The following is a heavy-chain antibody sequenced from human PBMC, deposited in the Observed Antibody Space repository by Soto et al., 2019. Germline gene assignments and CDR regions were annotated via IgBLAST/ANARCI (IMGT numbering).Heavy chain of an antibody. Sequence: ASVKVSCKASGYTFTGYYMHWVRQAPGQGLEWMGWINPNSGGTNYAQKFQGRVTMTRDTSISTAYMELSRLRSDDTAVYYCASSSWLVFGPVLSTHYYYYGMDVWGQGTTVTVSS. CDR3: ASSSWLVFGPVLSTHYYYYGMDV. CDR2: INPNSGGT. V-gene: IGHV1-2*02. CDR1: GYTFTGYY. J-gene: IGHJ6*02. D-gene: IGHD6-13*01.